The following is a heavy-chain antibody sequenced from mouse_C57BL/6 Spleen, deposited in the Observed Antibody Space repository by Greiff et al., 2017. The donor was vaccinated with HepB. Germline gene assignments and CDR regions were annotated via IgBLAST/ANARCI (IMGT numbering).Heavy chain of an antibody. Sequence: EVKVVESGGGLVKPGGSLKLSCAASGFTFSSYAMSWVRQTPEKRLEWVATISDGGSSTYSPDNVKGRFPIARDHAKNNLYLQMSHLKSEDTALYYCARDQVRRFFDYWGQGTTRTVAS. V-gene: IGHV5-4*01. CDR3: ARDQVRRFFDY. CDR2: ISDGGSST. J-gene: IGHJ2*01. CDR1: GFTFSSYA. D-gene: IGHD2-14*01.